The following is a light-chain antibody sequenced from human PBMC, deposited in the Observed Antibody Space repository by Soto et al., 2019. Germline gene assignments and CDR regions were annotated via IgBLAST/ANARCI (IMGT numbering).Light chain of an antibody. CDR3: QSYDSSLSAWV. CDR2: VNT. Sequence: QSVLTQPPSVSGAPGQRVTVSCTGNSSNIGSVYDVHWYQQLSGSSPRLVISVNTNRPSGVPDRFSGSKSGASASLVIAGLQADDEGTYFCQSYDSSLSAWVFGCGTKLTVL. CDR1: SSNIGSVYD. V-gene: IGLV1-40*03. J-gene: IGLJ3*02.